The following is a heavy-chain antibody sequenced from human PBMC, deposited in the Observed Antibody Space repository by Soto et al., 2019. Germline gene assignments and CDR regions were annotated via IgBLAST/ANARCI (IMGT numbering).Heavy chain of an antibody. D-gene: IGHD3-22*01. CDR1: GCSLSTSGVG. CDR2: IYWNDDK. Sequence: SGPTLVNPTQTLTLTCTFSGCSLSTSGVGVGWIRQPPGKALEWLALIYWNDDKRYSPSLKSRLTITKDTSKNQVVLTMTNMDPVDTATYYCAHRRVTMIVHDAFDIWGQGTMVTVSS. V-gene: IGHV2-5*01. J-gene: IGHJ3*02. CDR3: AHRRVTMIVHDAFDI.